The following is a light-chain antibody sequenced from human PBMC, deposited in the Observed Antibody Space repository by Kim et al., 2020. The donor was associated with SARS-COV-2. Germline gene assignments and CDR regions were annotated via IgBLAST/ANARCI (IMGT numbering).Light chain of an antibody. Sequence: QSVLTQPPSVSGAPGQRVTISCTGSSSNIGAGYDVNWYQQLPGTAPKLLIYGHSNRPSGVPDRFSGSKSGTSASLAITGLQAEDEADYYCQSYDSSLSVVVFGGGTQLTVL. CDR2: GHS. CDR1: SSNIGAGYD. J-gene: IGLJ2*01. V-gene: IGLV1-40*01. CDR3: QSYDSSLSVVV.